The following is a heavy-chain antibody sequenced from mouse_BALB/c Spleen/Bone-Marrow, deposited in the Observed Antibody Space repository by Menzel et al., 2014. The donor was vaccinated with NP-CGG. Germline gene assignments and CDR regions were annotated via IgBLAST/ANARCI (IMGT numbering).Heavy chain of an antibody. CDR1: GFTFISYA. V-gene: IGHV5-9-3*01. CDR2: IRSGGTYT. CDR3: ARQWFAY. Sequence: EVNLVESGGGLVKPGGALKLSCAAYGFTFISYAMSWVRHTPEKRLKWAATIRSGGTYTYYLDSVTGRFTICRADAKNTMYLQISSVKYETMVMYYCARQWFAYWGQGLLANVSA. J-gene: IGHJ3*01.